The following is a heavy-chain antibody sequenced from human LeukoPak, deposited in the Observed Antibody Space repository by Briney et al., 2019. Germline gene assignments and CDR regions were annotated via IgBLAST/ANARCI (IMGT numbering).Heavy chain of an antibody. V-gene: IGHV1-18*01. CDR2: ISAYNGNT. Sequence: ASVKVSCKASGYTFSSYGISWVRQAPGQGLEWMGWISAYNGNTNYAQKLQGRVTMTTDTSTSTAYMELRSLRSDDTAVYYCARDRSPPRIGWFDPWGQGTLVTVSS. J-gene: IGHJ5*02. D-gene: IGHD1-14*01. CDR3: ARDRSPPRIGWFDP. CDR1: GYTFSSYG.